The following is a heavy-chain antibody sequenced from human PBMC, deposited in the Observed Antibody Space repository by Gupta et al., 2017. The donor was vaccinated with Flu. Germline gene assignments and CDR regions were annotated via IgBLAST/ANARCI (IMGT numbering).Heavy chain of an antibody. V-gene: IGHV1-8*01. CDR3: ARRGGGYYFGLDV. D-gene: IGHD3-10*01. CDR1: GYTFPSDD. J-gene: IGHJ6*02. CDR2: MNPNSGNT. Sequence: QVQLVQSGAEVKKPGASVKVSCRASGYTFPSDDINWVRQATGQGLEWIGWMNPNSGNTGYPQKFQGRVTMTRDNSISTAYLELSSLRPEDTAVYYCARRGGGYYFGLDVWGQGTTVTVSS.